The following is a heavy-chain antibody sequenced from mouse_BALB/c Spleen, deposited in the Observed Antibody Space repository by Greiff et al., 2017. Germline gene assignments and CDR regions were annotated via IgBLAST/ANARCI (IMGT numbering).Heavy chain of an antibody. CDR2: ISSGGSYT. V-gene: IGHV5-9-3*01. CDR3: ARQEFYAMDY. CDR1: GFTFSSYA. J-gene: IGHJ4*01. Sequence: EVKLVESGGGLVKPGGSLKLSCAASGFTFSSYAMSWVRQTPEKRLEWVATISSGGSYTYYPDSVKGRFTISRDNAKNTLYLQMSSLRSEDTAMYYCARQEFYAMDYWGQGTSVTVSS.